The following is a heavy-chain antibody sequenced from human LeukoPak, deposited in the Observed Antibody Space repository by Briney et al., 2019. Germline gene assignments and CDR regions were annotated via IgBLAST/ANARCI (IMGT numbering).Heavy chain of an antibody. J-gene: IGHJ3*02. CDR3: AKSNVRSLRLAELSSDAFDI. V-gene: IGHV3-30*18. Sequence: GGSLRLSCAASGFTFSSYGMHWVRQAPGKGLEWVAVISYDGSNKYYADSVKGRFTISRDNSKNTLYLQMNSLRAEDTAVYYCAKSNVRSLRLAELSSDAFDIWGQGTMVTVSS. CDR2: ISYDGSNK. CDR1: GFTFSSYG. D-gene: IGHD3-16*02.